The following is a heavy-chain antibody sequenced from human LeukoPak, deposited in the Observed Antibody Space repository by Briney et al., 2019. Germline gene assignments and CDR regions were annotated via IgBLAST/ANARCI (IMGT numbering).Heavy chain of an antibody. CDR3: ARRPSSGYYGSHFDY. Sequence: GESLKISCKASGYSFASYWIGWVRQMPGKGLEWMGIIYPGDSDTRYSPSFDGQVTISAEKSISTAYLQWNSLKTSDTAMYYCARRPSSGYYGSHFDYWGQGTLATVSS. CDR2: IYPGDSDT. CDR1: GYSFASYW. V-gene: IGHV5-51*01. D-gene: IGHD3-22*01. J-gene: IGHJ4*02.